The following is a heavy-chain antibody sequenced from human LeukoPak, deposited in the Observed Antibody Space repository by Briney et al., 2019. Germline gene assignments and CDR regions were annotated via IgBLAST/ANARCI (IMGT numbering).Heavy chain of an antibody. J-gene: IGHJ3*02. CDR3: ARETRLHSGSYSNDAFDI. Sequence: SETLSLTCTVSGGSISSNSYYWGWIRQSPGKGLEWIGSIYYSGSTYYNPSLKSRVTISVDTSKNQFSLRLSSVTAADTAVYYCARETRLHSGSYSNDAFDIWGQGTMVTVSS. CDR1: GGSISSNSYY. D-gene: IGHD1-26*01. CDR2: IYYSGST. V-gene: IGHV4-39*07.